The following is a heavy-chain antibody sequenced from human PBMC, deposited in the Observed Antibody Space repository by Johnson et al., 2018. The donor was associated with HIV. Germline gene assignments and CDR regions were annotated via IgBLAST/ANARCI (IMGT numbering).Heavy chain of an antibody. CDR1: GFTFSSYA. CDR2: IKQDGTEK. Sequence: MQLVESGGGVVQPGRSLRLSCAASGFTFSSYAMHWVRQAPGKGLEWVANIKQDGTEKYYVDSMKGRFTISRDNAKNSLYLQMNSLRAEDTAVYYCARGSYNFWSGEREAFDIWGQGTMVTVSS. CDR3: ARGSYNFWSGEREAFDI. D-gene: IGHD3-3*01. V-gene: IGHV3-7*01. J-gene: IGHJ3*02.